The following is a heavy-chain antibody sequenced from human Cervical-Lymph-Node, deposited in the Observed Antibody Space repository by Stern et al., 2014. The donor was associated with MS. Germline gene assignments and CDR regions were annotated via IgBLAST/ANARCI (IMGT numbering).Heavy chain of an antibody. D-gene: IGHD6-19*01. CDR2: ISGSGGNT. CDR1: GFNFNDFA. Sequence: EVQLVESGGGLVQPGGSLTLPCAASGFNFNDFAMPWVRQAPGKGLEWVSSISGSGGNTFYAESVKGRFTISRDNSKSTLWLQMSSLRAEDTAIYYCAKGKTVTGSGYGIDVWGQGTTVTVSS. V-gene: IGHV3-23*04. J-gene: IGHJ6*01. CDR3: AKGKTVTGSGYGIDV.